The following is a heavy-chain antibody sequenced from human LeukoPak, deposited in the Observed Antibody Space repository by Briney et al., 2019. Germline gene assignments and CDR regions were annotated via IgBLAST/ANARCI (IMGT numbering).Heavy chain of an antibody. CDR2: IYHTGST. D-gene: IGHD7-27*01. CDR3: ASRKLGNDY. CDR1: GFIFSTYA. Sequence: KPGGSLRLSCAASGFIFSTYAMTWIRQSPGKGLEWIGYIYHTGSTSYSPSLKSRVTISADTSRNQFSLKLSSVTAADTAVYYCASRKLGNDYWGQGTLVTVSS. J-gene: IGHJ4*02. V-gene: IGHV4-59*01.